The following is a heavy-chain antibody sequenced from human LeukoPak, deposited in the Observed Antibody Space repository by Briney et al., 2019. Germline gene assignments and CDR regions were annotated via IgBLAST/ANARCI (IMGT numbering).Heavy chain of an antibody. J-gene: IGHJ6*03. CDR1: GDSIGRINYF. V-gene: IGHV4-39*07. D-gene: IGHD2-15*01. CDR3: ARSVEGYCRGGSCYSYSYYMDV. Sequence: SETLSLTCTISGDSIGRINYFWSWIRQAPGKGLEWIVSMSYSGHTYYNPSLKSRVTTSIDTSKNQLSLNLKSVTAADTAVYYCARSVEGYCRGGSCYSYSYYMDVWGKGTTVTVSS. CDR2: MSYSGHT.